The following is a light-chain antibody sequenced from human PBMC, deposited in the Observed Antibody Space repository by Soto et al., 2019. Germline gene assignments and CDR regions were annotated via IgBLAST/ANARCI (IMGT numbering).Light chain of an antibody. Sequence: DIQMTQSPSTLSASVGDRVTITCRASQSISSWLAWYQQKPGKAPKLLIYKASSLESGVPSRFSGSGSGTEFTLTISSLQPDDFATYYCQHYKSYSVWTFGQGTKVEIK. CDR1: QSISSW. J-gene: IGKJ1*01. CDR3: QHYKSYSVWT. V-gene: IGKV1-5*03. CDR2: KAS.